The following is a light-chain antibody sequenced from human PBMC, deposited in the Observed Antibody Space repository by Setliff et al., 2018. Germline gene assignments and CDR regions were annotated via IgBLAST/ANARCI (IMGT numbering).Light chain of an antibody. V-gene: IGLV2-14*03. Sequence: QSALTQPASVSGSPGQSITIACTGLSTDVGDYNFVSWYQQHPGKAPKLIISDVNNRLSGVSHRSSGSKSGNAASLTISDLQVEDEADYYCSTNTGSTTLVVFGGGTKVTVL. CDR2: DVN. J-gene: IGLJ2*01. CDR1: STDVGDYNF. CDR3: STNTGSTTLVV.